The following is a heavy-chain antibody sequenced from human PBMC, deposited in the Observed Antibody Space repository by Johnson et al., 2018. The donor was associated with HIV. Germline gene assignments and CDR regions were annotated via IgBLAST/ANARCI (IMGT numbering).Heavy chain of an antibody. CDR3: ARDYNGAFDV. CDR2: ISYDGKNK. CDR1: GFTFKTYS. D-gene: IGHD5-24*01. Sequence: QVQLVESGGGVVQPGRSLRLSCAASGFTFKTYSIHWVRQAPGKGLEWVAVISYDGKNKYYADSVKGRFTISRDNSRNAMSLQMNSLRADDTAVYYCARDYNGAFDVWGQGTLVTVSS. J-gene: IGHJ3*01. V-gene: IGHV3-30*04.